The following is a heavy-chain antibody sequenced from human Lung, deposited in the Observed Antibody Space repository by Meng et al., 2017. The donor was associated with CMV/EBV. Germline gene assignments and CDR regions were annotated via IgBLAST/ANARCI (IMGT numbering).Heavy chain of an antibody. Sequence: SGCTFSDYYRSWIRQAPGKGLEWVSYISSSGSTIYYADSVKGRFTISRDNAKNSLYLQMNSLRAEDTAVYYCARARGGGGIVGATIDYWGQGTLVTVSS. CDR1: GCTFSDYY. J-gene: IGHJ4*02. V-gene: IGHV3-11*04. D-gene: IGHD1-26*01. CDR2: ISSSGSTI. CDR3: ARARGGGGIVGATIDY.